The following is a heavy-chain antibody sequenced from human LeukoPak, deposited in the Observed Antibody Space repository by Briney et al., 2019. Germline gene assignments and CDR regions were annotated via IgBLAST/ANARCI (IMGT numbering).Heavy chain of an antibody. V-gene: IGHV1-18*01. J-gene: IGHJ4*02. Sequence: GASVKVSCKAFGYTFTSYGISWVRQAPGQGLEWMGWISAYNGNTNYAQKLQGRVTMTTGTSTSTAYMELRSLRSDDTAVYYCARVCSGGSCYSDYFDYWGQGTLVTVSS. CDR2: ISAYNGNT. D-gene: IGHD2-15*01. CDR1: GYTFTSYG. CDR3: ARVCSGGSCYSDYFDY.